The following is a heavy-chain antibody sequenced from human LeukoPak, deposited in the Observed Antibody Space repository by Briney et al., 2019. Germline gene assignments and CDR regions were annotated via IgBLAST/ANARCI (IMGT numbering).Heavy chain of an antibody. CDR3: ARESLGYSYGYFDY. J-gene: IGHJ4*02. CDR2: IKQDGSEK. V-gene: IGHV3-7*01. D-gene: IGHD5-18*01. CDR1: GFTFSSDW. Sequence: GGSLRLSCTTPGFTFSSDWMSWVRQAPGKGLEWVANIKQDGSEKYYVDSVKGRFTISRDNAKNSLYLQMNSLRAEDTAVYYCARESLGYSYGYFDYWGQGTLVTVSS.